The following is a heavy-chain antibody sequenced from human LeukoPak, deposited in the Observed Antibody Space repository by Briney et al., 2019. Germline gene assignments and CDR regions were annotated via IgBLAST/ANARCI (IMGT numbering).Heavy chain of an antibody. CDR2: IYDTGST. V-gene: IGHV4-59*08. Sequence: SETLSLICTVSGGSISSYSWSWIRQPPGKGLEWIGYIYDTGSTNYNPSLKSRVTTSVDTSKNQFSLKLSSVTAADTAVYYCARGGWYTWFDPWGQGTLVTVSS. D-gene: IGHD6-19*01. CDR3: ARGGWYTWFDP. CDR1: GGSISSYS. J-gene: IGHJ5*02.